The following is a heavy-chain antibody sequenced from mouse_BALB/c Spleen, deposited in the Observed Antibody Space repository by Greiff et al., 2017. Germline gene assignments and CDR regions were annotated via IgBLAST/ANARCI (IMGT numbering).Heavy chain of an antibody. Sequence: EVQLQESGPELVKPGASVKISCKASGYSFTGYFMNWVKQSHGKSLEWIGRINPYNGDTFYNQKFKGKATLTVDKSSSTAHMELLSLTSEDSAVYYCGRDYYGSSRGGYFDYWGQGTTLTVSS. D-gene: IGHD1-1*01. CDR3: GRDYYGSSRGGYFDY. V-gene: IGHV1-37*01. CDR2: INPYNGDT. J-gene: IGHJ2*01. CDR1: GYSFTGYF.